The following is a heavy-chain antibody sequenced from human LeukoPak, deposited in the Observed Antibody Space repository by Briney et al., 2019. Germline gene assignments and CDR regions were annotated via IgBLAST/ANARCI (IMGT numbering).Heavy chain of an antibody. J-gene: IGHJ4*02. V-gene: IGHV4-59*01. CDR2: IYYSGST. D-gene: IGHD2-15*01. CDR1: GGSISSYY. CDR3: VRVLRYCSGGSCFRIFDY. Sequence: SETLSLTCTVSGGSISSYYWSWIRQPPGKGLEWIGYIYYSGSTNYNPSLKSRVTISVDTSKNQFSLKLSSLPAADTAVYYCVRVLRYCSGGSCFRIFDYWGQGTLVTVSS.